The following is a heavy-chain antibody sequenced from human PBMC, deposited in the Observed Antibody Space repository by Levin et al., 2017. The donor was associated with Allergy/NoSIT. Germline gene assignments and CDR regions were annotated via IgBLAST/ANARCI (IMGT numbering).Heavy chain of an antibody. CDR2: MNPNSSHT. J-gene: IGHJ4*02. CDR3: ARGLLYDSSGPDFDY. CDR1: GYTFSNYD. Sequence: ASVKVSCKASGYTFSNYDINWVRQATGQGLEWVGWMNPNSSHTGYAQKFQGRVTMTRNSSINTAYMELSSLTFDDTAVYFCARGLLYDSSGPDFDYWGQGTLVTVSS. V-gene: IGHV1-8*01. D-gene: IGHD3-22*01.